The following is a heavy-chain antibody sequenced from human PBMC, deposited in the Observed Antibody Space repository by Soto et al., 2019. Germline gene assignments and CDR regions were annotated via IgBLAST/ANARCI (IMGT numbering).Heavy chain of an antibody. CDR1: GGSISSNY. CDR2: IYYSWST. CDR3: ARQYSGYDYSDY. D-gene: IGHD5-12*01. J-gene: IGHJ4*02. Sequence: QVQLQESGPGLVKASETLSLTCTVSGGSISSNYWSWIRQPPGKGLEWIGYIYYSWSTNYNPSLKSRVTISVDTSKKQFSLKLSSVTAADTAVYYCARQYSGYDYSDYWGQGTLVTVSS. V-gene: IGHV4-59*08.